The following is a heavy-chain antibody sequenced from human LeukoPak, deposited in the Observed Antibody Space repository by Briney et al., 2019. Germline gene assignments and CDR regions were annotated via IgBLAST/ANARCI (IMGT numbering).Heavy chain of an antibody. V-gene: IGHV3-48*03. CDR3: ARDGNSRHRIGYYFVY. J-gene: IGHJ4*02. Sequence: PGGSLRLSCEAAGFTFSSYVMNGVRQAPEKGLEWVSCISSSGSTIYYAASVKGRFTISRDNAKNSLYLQMNSLRAEDTAVYYCARDGNSRHRIGYYFVYRGQGTLVTVSS. CDR2: ISSSGSTI. D-gene: IGHD6-13*01. CDR1: GFTFSSYV.